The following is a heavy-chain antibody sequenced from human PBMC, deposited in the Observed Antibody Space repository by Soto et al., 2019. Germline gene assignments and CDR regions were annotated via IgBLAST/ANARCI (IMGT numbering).Heavy chain of an antibody. V-gene: IGHV3-30-3*01. Sequence: QVQLVESGGGVVQPGRSLRLSCAASGFTFSSYAMHWVRQAPGKGLEWVAVISYDGSNKYYADSVKGRFTISRDNSKNTLYLQMNSLRAEDTAVYYCARGIIIWDGSYFDYWGQGTLVTVSS. CDR1: GFTFSSYA. CDR3: ARGIIIWDGSYFDY. D-gene: IGHD2-15*01. J-gene: IGHJ4*02. CDR2: ISYDGSNK.